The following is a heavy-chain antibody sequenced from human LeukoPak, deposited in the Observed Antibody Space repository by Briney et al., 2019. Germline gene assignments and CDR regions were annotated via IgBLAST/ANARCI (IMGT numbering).Heavy chain of an antibody. CDR3: ARRLVDSGASQVSDH. CDR1: GGSFNGYY. CDR2: INDSGVT. Sequence: KPSETLSLTCAVYGGSFNGYYWSWIRQSPGEGLEWIGEINDSGVTNCNPSLEGRVVLSVDTSKNQFSLRLSSVTAADAAVYYCARRLVDSGASQVSDHWGQGTLVTVSS. V-gene: IGHV4-34*01. D-gene: IGHD2-15*01. J-gene: IGHJ4*02.